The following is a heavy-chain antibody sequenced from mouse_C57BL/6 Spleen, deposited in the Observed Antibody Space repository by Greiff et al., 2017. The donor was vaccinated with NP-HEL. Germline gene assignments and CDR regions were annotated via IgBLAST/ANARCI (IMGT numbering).Heavy chain of an antibody. CDR1: GFTFSDAW. Sequence: EVMLVESGGGLVQPGGSMKLSCAASGFTFSDAWMDWVRQSPEKGLEWVAENRNKANNHATYYAESVKGRFTISRDDSKSSVYLQMNSLRAEDTGIYYCTRWKHYAMDYWGQGTSVTVSS. CDR3: TRWKHYAMDY. V-gene: IGHV6-6*01. CDR2: NRNKANNHAT. J-gene: IGHJ4*01.